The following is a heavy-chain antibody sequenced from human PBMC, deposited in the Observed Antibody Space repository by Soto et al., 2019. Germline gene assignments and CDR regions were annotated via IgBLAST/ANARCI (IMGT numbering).Heavy chain of an antibody. CDR2: IYYSGST. CDR3: ARSSGVLLTY. J-gene: IGHJ4*02. D-gene: IGHD1-26*01. CDR1: GGSVSSDNYY. Sequence: QVQLQESGPGLVKPSETLSLTCTVSGGSVSSDNYYWSWIRQPPGKGLEWIGYIYYSGSTNYNPSLRSRVTISLDTSKNQFSLKLSSVTAADRAVYFCARSSGVLLTYWGQGTLVTVSS. V-gene: IGHV4-61*01.